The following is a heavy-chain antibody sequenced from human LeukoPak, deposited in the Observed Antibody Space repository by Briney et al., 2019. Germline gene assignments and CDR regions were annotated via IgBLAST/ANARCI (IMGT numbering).Heavy chain of an antibody. V-gene: IGHV3-74*01. D-gene: IGHD5-12*01. Sequence: GGSLRLSCAASGFTFSTYWMHWVRQAPGKGLVWVSRINPDGSSTTYADTVKGRFTISRDNAKNTLYLQMNSLRVDDTALYYCARGLIYSGYVSSFDSWGQGIRVTVSS. CDR1: GFTFSTYW. CDR3: ARGLIYSGYVSSFDS. CDR2: INPDGSST. J-gene: IGHJ4*02.